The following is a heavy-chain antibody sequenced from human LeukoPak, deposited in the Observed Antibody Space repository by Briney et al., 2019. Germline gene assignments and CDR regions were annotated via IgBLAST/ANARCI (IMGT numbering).Heavy chain of an antibody. Sequence: GGSLRLSCAASGFTFSSYSMNWVRQAPGKGLEWVSSISSSSSYIYYADSVKGRFTISRDNAKNSLYLQMNSLRAEDTAVYYCARALGYCSSTSCRNYYFDYWGQGTLVTVSS. CDR3: ARALGYCSSTSCRNYYFDY. J-gene: IGHJ4*02. D-gene: IGHD2-2*01. CDR2: ISSSSSYI. CDR1: GFTFSSYS. V-gene: IGHV3-21*01.